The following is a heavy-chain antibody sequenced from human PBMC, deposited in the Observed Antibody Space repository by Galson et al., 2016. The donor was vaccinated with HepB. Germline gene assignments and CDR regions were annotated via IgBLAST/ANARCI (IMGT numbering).Heavy chain of an antibody. D-gene: IGHD1-26*01. J-gene: IGHJ4*02. Sequence: SVKVSCKASGYTFTSYDINWVRQATGQGLEWMGWMNTNSGNTGYAQKFRGRVTMTRNTSISTAYMELSSLRSEDTAVYYCARREVLDFWGQGTLVTVTS. CDR3: ARREVLDF. CDR1: GYTFTSYD. V-gene: IGHV1-8*02. CDR2: MNTNSGNT.